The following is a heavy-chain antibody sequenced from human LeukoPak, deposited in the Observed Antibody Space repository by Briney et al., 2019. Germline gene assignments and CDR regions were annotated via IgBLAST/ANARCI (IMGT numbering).Heavy chain of an antibody. Sequence: GGSLRLSCAASGFTFSTYNMLWVRRTPGKGLEWLFYINSGGSAVHYADSVKDRFTFSRDNAKNSLYLQMNSLRVEDTGIYYCARVGSRGDWFDYWGQGTRVTVSS. CDR3: ARVGSRGDWFDY. D-gene: IGHD3-16*01. CDR2: INSGGSAV. V-gene: IGHV3-48*01. CDR1: GFTFSTYN. J-gene: IGHJ5*01.